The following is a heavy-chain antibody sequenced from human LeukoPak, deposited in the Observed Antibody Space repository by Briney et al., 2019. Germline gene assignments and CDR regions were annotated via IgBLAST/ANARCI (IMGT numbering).Heavy chain of an antibody. CDR1: GGSITTSSYY. J-gene: IGHJ4*02. CDR2: IYYTGGT. CDR3: ARSYDYVWGSYRPLDY. V-gene: IGHV4-39*01. D-gene: IGHD3-16*02. Sequence: SETLSLTCSVSGGSITTSSYYWGWIRQPPEKGLEWIGSIYYTGGTFYSPSPKSRVTISVDTSKNQFSLKLSSVTAADTAVYYCARSYDYVWGSYRPLDYWGQGTLVTVSS.